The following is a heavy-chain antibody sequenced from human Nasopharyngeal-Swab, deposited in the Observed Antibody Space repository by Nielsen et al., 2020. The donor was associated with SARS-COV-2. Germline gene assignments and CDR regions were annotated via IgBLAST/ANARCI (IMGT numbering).Heavy chain of an antibody. J-gene: IGHJ5*02. CDR2: LYYGGKI. V-gene: IGHV4-31*02. CDR3: ARLTCRSTSCLGANWFDP. D-gene: IGHD2-2*01. Sequence: VPPGPGEGLGGIGYLYYGGKIFYNPSLKSRVSISVDTSKNQFSLELNSVTAADTAVYYCARLTCRSTSCLGANWFDPWGQGTLVTVSS.